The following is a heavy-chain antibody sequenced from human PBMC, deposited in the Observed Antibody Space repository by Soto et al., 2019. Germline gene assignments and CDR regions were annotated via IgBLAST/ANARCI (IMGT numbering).Heavy chain of an antibody. V-gene: IGHV3-30-3*01. J-gene: IGHJ2*01. Sequence: QVQLVESGGGVVQPGRSLRLSCAVSGFTFSNYAMHWVRQAPGKGLEWVAIVSHDGNNQYYADYAKGRFTISRDNSENTLYLQLNSLRTEDAAVFYCARDAATQMRRPWYFALWGRGTLVTVSS. CDR1: GFTFSNYA. CDR3: ARDAATQMRRPWYFAL. CDR2: VSHDGNNQ.